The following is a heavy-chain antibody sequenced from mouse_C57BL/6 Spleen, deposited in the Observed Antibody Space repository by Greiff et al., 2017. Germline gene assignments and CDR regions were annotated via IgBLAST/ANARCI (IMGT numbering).Heavy chain of an antibody. CDR2: ISPRDGST. CDR3: VYDYDEGAWFAY. CDR1: GYTFTDHT. V-gene: IGHV1-78*01. J-gene: IGHJ3*01. D-gene: IGHD2-4*01. Sequence: QVPLQQSDAELVKPGASVQISCQVSGYTFTDHTIHWMKPRPEQGLEWIGYISPRDGSTKYNEKFKGKATLTADKSSSTASMQLNSLTSEDSAVYFCVYDYDEGAWFAYWGQATLGTVSA.